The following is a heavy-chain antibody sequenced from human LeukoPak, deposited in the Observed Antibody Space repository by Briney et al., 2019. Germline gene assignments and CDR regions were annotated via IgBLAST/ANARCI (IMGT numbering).Heavy chain of an antibody. CDR2: IYSDGST. CDR1: EFTISSNY. Sequence: GGSLRLSCAASEFTISSNYMNWVRQAPGKGLGRVSVIYSDGSTYYTDSVKGRFTISRDNSKNTLYLQMNSLRAEDTAVYYCAREALTRNYFDYWGQGTLVTVSS. CDR3: AREALTRNYFDY. V-gene: IGHV3-53*01. D-gene: IGHD3-9*01. J-gene: IGHJ4*02.